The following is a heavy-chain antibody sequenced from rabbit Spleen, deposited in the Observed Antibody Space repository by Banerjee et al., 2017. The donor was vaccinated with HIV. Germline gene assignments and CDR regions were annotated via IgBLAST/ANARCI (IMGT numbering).Heavy chain of an antibody. CDR1: GFDFSSYY. J-gene: IGHJ4*01. Sequence: QEQLVESGGGLVQPGGSLKVSCIASGFDFSSYYMSWVRQAPGKGLEWIGYIDPVFGITYYASWVNGRFSISIENTQNAVSLQMNSLPAADTAHYFCARETSSGWGIVSFYFNLWVQGTPVTVS. V-gene: IGHV1S47*01. D-gene: IGHD4-1*01. CDR2: IDPVFGIT. CDR3: ARETSSGWGIVSFYFNL.